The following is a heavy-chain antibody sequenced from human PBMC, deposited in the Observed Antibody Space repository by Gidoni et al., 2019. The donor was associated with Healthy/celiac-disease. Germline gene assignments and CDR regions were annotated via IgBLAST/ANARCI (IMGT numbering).Heavy chain of an antibody. CDR1: GFTFSSYG. V-gene: IGHV3-30*18. CDR2: ISYDGSNK. CDR3: AKDPTYSSSWWGGDY. Sequence: QVQLVESGGGVVQPGRSLRLSCAASGFTFSSYGMHWVRQAPGKGLEWVAVISYDGSNKYYADSVKGRFTISRDNSKNTLYLQMNSLRAEDTAVYYCAKDPTYSSSWWGGDYWGQGTLVTVSS. D-gene: IGHD6-13*01. J-gene: IGHJ4*02.